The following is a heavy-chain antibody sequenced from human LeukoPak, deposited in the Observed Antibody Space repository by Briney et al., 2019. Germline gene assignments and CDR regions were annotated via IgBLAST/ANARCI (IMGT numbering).Heavy chain of an antibody. CDR3: ARAVRGVIRAFDY. Sequence: GGSLRLSCAASGFTFSSYEMNWVRQAPGKGLEWVSYISSSGSIIYYTDSVKGRFTVSRDNAKRSLYLQMNSLRAEDTAVYYCARAVRGVIRAFDYWGQGTLVTVSS. CDR1: GFTFSSYE. D-gene: IGHD3-10*01. J-gene: IGHJ4*02. V-gene: IGHV3-48*03. CDR2: ISSSGSII.